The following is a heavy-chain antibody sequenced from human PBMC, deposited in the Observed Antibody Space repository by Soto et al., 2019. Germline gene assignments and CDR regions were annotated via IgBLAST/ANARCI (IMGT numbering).Heavy chain of an antibody. CDR2: ISYDGSNK. J-gene: IGHJ4*02. CDR3: ARDKTDCSGGSCYYLDYFDY. D-gene: IGHD2-15*01. V-gene: IGHV3-30-3*01. Sequence: GGSLRLFCAASGFTFSSYAMHWVRQAPGKGLEWVAVISYDGSNKYYADSVKGRFTISRDNSKNALYLQMNSLRAEDTAVYYCARDKTDCSGGSCYYLDYFDYWGQGTLVTVSS. CDR1: GFTFSSYA.